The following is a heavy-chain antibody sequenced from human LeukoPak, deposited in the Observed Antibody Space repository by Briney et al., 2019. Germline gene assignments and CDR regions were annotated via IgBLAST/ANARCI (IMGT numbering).Heavy chain of an antibody. D-gene: IGHD2-2*01. Sequence: GGSLRLSCAASGFTFSSYAMSWVRQAPGKGLEWVSAISGSGASTYYADSVKGRFTISRDNSKNTLYLQMNSLRAEDTAVYYCAKDQVDQNHCSSTSCSRYRVHYYFDYWGQGTLVTVSS. CDR2: ISGSGAST. CDR1: GFTFSSYA. V-gene: IGHV3-23*01. J-gene: IGHJ4*02. CDR3: AKDQVDQNHCSSTSCSRYRVHYYFDY.